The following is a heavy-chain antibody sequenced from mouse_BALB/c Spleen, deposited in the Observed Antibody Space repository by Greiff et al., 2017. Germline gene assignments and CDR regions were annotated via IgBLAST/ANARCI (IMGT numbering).Heavy chain of an antibody. J-gene: IGHJ1*01. CDR2: ISSGGGNT. Sequence: EVQLVESGGGLVKPGGSLKLSCAASGFTFSSYTMSWVRQTPEKRLEWVATISSGGGNTYYPDSVKGRFTISRDNAKNNLYLQMSSLRSEDTALYYCASPPSYYYGSSSWYFDVWGAGTTVTVSS. CDR3: ASPPSYYYGSSSWYFDV. D-gene: IGHD1-1*01. V-gene: IGHV5-9*03. CDR1: GFTFSSYT.